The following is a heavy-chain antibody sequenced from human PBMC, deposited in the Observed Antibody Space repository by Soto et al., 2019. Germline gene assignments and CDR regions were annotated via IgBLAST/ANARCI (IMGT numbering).Heavy chain of an antibody. Sequence: QVQLVQSGAEVKKPWSSVKVSCKASGGTFSSYAISWVRQAPGQGLEWMGGVIPIFGTANYAQKFQGRVTLTVEKSPSAADMELSSPRSAHASVYYCARGMDARVGGGYYYYYGMDGWGQGTTVNVSS. CDR3: ARGMDARVGGGYYYYYGMDG. CDR1: GGTFSSYA. CDR2: VIPIFGTA. J-gene: IGHJ6*02. D-gene: IGHD3-16*01. V-gene: IGHV1-69*06.